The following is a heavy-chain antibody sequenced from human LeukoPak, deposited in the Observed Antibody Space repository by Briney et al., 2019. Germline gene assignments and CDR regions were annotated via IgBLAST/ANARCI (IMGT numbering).Heavy chain of an antibody. Sequence: GGSLRLSCAASGFTFSSYWMSWVRQAPGKGLEWVANIKQDGREKYYVDSVKGRFTISRDNAKNSLYLQMNSLRAEDTAVYYCARDRTRTMVRGVIMGYWGQGTLVTVSS. D-gene: IGHD3-10*01. CDR1: GFTFSSYW. V-gene: IGHV3-7*03. CDR2: IKQDGREK. CDR3: ARDRTRTMVRGVIMGY. J-gene: IGHJ4*02.